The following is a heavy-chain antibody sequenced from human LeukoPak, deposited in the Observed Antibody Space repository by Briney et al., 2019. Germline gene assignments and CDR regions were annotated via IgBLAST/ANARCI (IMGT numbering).Heavy chain of an antibody. CDR1: GFSVSSNY. CDR3: ARDLIAAAGPSFDY. Sequence: GSLRLSCAASGFSVSSNYMSWVRQAPGKGLEWVSLIYSGGSTYYAESVKGRFTISRDNSKNTLYLQMNSLRAEDTAVYYCARDLIAAAGPSFDYWGQGTLVTVSS. V-gene: IGHV3-66*01. D-gene: IGHD6-13*01. J-gene: IGHJ4*02. CDR2: IYSGGST.